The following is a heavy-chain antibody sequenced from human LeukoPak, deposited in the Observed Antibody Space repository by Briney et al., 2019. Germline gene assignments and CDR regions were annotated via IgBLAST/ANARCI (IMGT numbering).Heavy chain of an antibody. CDR1: GYSISSGYY. D-gene: IGHD1-26*01. V-gene: IGHV4-38-2*02. CDR3: ARGKSRGSHIDC. Sequence: SETLSLTCTVSGYSISSGYYWGWIRQPPGKGLEWIGSMYYSGNTYYNPSLKSRVTISVDTSKNQFSLKLRSVTAADTAFYYCARGKSRGSHIDCWGHVTLVTVSS. J-gene: IGHJ4*01. CDR2: MYYSGNT.